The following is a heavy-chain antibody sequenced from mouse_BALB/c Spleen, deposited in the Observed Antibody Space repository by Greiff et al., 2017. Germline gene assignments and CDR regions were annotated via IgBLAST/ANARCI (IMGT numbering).Heavy chain of an antibody. V-gene: IGHV2-2-2*01. CDR2: IWSGGST. J-gene: IGHJ3*01. Sequence: VKLQESGPGLVQPSQSLSITCTVSGFSLTSYGVHWVRQSPGKGLEWLGVIWSGGSTDYNAAFISRLSISKDNSKSQVFFKMNSLQADDTAIYYCVRELAWFAYWGQGTLVTVSA. CDR1: GFSLTSYG. CDR3: VRELAWFAY. D-gene: IGHD1-3*01.